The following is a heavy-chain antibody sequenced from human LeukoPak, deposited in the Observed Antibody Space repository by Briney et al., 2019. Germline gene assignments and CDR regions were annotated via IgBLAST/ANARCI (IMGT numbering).Heavy chain of an antibody. D-gene: IGHD6-13*01. V-gene: IGHV3-30-3*01. CDR2: ISYDGSNK. Sequence: GGSLRLSCAASGFTFSSYAMHWVRQAPGKGLEWVAVISYDGSNKYYADSVKGRFTISRDNSKNTLYLQMNSLRAEDTAVYYCAMGGYSSSANPYHYYYGMDVWGQGTTVTVSS. CDR1: GFTFSSYA. J-gene: IGHJ6*02. CDR3: AMGGYSSSANPYHYYYGMDV.